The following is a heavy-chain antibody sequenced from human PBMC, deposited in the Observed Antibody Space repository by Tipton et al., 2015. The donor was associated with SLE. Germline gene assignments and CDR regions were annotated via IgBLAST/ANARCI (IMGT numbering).Heavy chain of an antibody. CDR2: ISPDGGA. D-gene: IGHD6-13*01. V-gene: IGHV4-34*01. Sequence: AGLVKPSETLSLTCTVFDGSLSGYYWAWLRQSPGKGLEWLGEISPDGGANYNPSLESRGTISLETSKNQFSLKLTSVTAAGTAVYYCARDGGQRVISGTYDFYYYGLDVWGQGTTVAVSS. CDR1: DGSLSGYY. J-gene: IGHJ6*02. CDR3: ARDGGQRVISGTYDFYYYGLDV.